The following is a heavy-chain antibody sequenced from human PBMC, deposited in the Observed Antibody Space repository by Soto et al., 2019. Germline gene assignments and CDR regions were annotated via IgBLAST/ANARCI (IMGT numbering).Heavy chain of an antibody. CDR1: GFTFSSYS. V-gene: IGHV3-48*01. Sequence: PGGSLRLSCAASGFTFSSYSMNWVRQAPGKGLEWVSYISSSSSTIYYADSVKGRFTISRDNAKNSLYLQMNSLRAEDTAVYYCARDWKRCTIFGVATRTFDIWGQGTMVTVSS. D-gene: IGHD3-3*01. CDR2: ISSSSSTI. CDR3: ARDWKRCTIFGVATRTFDI. J-gene: IGHJ3*02.